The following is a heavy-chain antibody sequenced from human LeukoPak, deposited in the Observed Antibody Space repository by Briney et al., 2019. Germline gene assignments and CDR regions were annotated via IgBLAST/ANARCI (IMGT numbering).Heavy chain of an antibody. CDR3: ARDRFVGGYSSSWSRH. CDR2: INPSGGST. V-gene: IGHV1-46*01. CDR1: GYTFTSYY. Sequence: GASVKVSCKASGYTFTSYYMHWVRQAPGQGLEWMGIINPSGGSTSYAQKFQGRVTMTRDTSTSTAYMELRSLRSDDTAVYYCARDRFVGGYSSSWSRHWGQGTLVTVSS. J-gene: IGHJ4*02. D-gene: IGHD6-13*01.